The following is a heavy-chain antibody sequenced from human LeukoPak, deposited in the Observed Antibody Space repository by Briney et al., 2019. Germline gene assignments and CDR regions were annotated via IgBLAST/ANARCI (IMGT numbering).Heavy chain of an antibody. J-gene: IGHJ3*02. CDR3: ARSYSSSWGDDFDI. Sequence: GGSLRLSCAASGYTFSNYWMHWVRQAPGKGLEWVSRINSDGSSTSYADSVKGRFTISRDNSKNTLYLQMNSVRAEDTAVYYCARSYSSSWGDDFDIWGQGTMVTVSS. CDR2: INSDGSST. V-gene: IGHV3-74*01. D-gene: IGHD6-13*01. CDR1: GYTFSNYW.